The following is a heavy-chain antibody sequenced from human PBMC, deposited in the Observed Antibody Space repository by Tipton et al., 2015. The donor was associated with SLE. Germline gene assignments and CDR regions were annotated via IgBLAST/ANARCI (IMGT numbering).Heavy chain of an antibody. CDR3: AKEGIVLVYAASYWYFDL. J-gene: IGHJ2*01. D-gene: IGHD2-8*01. CDR2: IKQDGSEK. V-gene: IGHV3-7*05. CDR1: GFTFSSYW. Sequence: SLRLSCAASGFTFSSYWMSWVRQAPGKGLEWVANIKQDGSEKYYVDSVKGRFTISRDNSKNTLYLQMNSLRAEDTAVYYCAKEGIVLVYAASYWYFDLWGRGTLVTVSS.